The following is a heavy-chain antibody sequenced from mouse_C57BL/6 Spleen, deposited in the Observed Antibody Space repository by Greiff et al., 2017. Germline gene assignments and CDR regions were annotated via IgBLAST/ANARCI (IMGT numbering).Heavy chain of an antibody. Sequence: EVQLQQSGAELVRPGASVKLSCTASGFTFTDYYIHWVKQRPEQGLEWIARIYPENGDTEYDPKFKGKATMTADKSSSTAYMQLSSLTSEDSAVYFCATGAYDGHFDVWGKGTTVTVSS. J-gene: IGHJ1*03. D-gene: IGHD2-3*01. CDR1: GFTFTDYY. CDR2: IYPENGDT. CDR3: ATGAYDGHFDV. V-gene: IGHV14-1*01.